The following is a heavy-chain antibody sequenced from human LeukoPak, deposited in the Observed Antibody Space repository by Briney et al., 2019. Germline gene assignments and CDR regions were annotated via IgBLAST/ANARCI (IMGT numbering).Heavy chain of an antibody. D-gene: IGHD3-10*01. CDR3: ARVSEFGELLGIGNWFDP. CDR1: GYTFTGYY. V-gene: IGHV1-2*02. CDR2: INPNSGGT. J-gene: IGHJ5*02. Sequence: ASVKVSCKASGYTFTGYYMHWVRQAPGQGLEWMGWINPNSGGTNYAQKFQGRVTMTRDTSISTAYMELSRLRSGDTAVYYCARVSEFGELLGIGNWFDPWGQGTLVTVSS.